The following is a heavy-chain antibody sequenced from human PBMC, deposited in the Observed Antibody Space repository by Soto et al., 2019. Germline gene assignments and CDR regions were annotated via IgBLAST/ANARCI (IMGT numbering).Heavy chain of an antibody. J-gene: IGHJ4*02. V-gene: IGHV3-48*03. D-gene: IGHD3-3*01. Sequence: EVQLVESGGGLVQPGGSLRLSCAASGFTFSIYEMNWVRQAPGKGLEWVSFITATGDTIYYADSVKGRFTVSRDNAKNSLFLQMNSLRAEDTPVCYCARFWSDYWGQGTLVTVSS. CDR1: GFTFSIYE. CDR2: ITATGDTI. CDR3: ARFWSDY.